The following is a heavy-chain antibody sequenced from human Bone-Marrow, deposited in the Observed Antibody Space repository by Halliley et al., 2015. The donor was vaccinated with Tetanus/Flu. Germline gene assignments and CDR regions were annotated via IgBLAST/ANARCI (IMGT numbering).Heavy chain of an antibody. V-gene: IGHV3-7*03. J-gene: IGHJ5*02. CDR3: ATEDTRVAGGEPWFAA. CDR2: IREDGSVT. Sequence: SLRLSCAASGFSFNNYWMSWVRQAPGKGLEWVANIREDGSVTYYVDSAKGRFIISRDNAKNSLHLQMNSLRAEDTAVYYCATEDTRVAGGEPWFAAWGQGALVPVSS. D-gene: IGHD6-19*01. CDR1: GFSFNNYW.